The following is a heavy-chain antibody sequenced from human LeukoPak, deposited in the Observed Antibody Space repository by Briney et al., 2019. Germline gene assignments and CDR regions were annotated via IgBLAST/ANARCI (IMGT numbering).Heavy chain of an antibody. J-gene: IGHJ3*02. D-gene: IGHD3-22*01. V-gene: IGHV1-2*02. CDR2: INPNSGDT. Sequence: ASVRVSCKASGYTFTGYYIHWVRQAPGQGLEWMGWINPNSGDTNYAQNFQGRVTMTRDTSISTAYTELSGLRSGDTAAYFCARRGYYYDSSGRPADAFDIWGQGTMVTVSS. CDR3: ARRGYYYDSSGRPADAFDI. CDR1: GYTFTGYY.